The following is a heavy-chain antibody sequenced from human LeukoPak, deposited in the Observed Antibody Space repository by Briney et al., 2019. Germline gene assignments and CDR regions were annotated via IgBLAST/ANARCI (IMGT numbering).Heavy chain of an antibody. CDR3: AKGHRYCTSGNCNSAVDY. V-gene: IGHV3-23*01. Sequence: GGSLRLSCSTSGFTFSHYDMSWVRQAPGKGLEWVSNIGGGGGTTDYTDSVKGRFTISRDNSKNTLYLQMNSLGAEDTAVYYCAKGHRYCTSGNCNSAVDYWGQGTLVTVSS. J-gene: IGHJ4*02. CDR2: IGGGGGTT. CDR1: GFTFSHYD. D-gene: IGHD2-15*01.